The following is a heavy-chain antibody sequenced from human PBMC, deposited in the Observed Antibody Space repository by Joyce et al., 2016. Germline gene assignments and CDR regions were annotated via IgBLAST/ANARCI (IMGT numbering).Heavy chain of an antibody. V-gene: IGHV3-7*01. D-gene: IGHD3-10*01. CDR1: GFSFSRYW. CDR3: ERDVRFGYFDF. CDR2: INQDGSGT. J-gene: IGHJ4*02. Sequence: EVQLVESGGGLVQPGGSLRLSCAASGFSFSRYWMSWVRQAPGKGLEWVANINQDGSGTYYVDSVKGRFTISRDNAKNSLYLQMNSLRAEDTALYYCERDVRFGYFDFWGQGTLVTVSS.